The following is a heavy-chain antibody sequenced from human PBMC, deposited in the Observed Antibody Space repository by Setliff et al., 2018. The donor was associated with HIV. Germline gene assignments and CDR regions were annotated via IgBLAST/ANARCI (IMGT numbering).Heavy chain of an antibody. CDR3: ARGGYYYYFGVDV. J-gene: IGHJ6*02. CDR1: GGSISSGTYY. D-gene: IGHD3-16*01. V-gene: IGHV4-61*09. CDR2: IYTSGST. Sequence: SETLSLTCTVSGGSISSGTYYWSWIRQPAGKGLEWIGHIYTSGSTNYNPSLKSRVTISVDTSKNHFSLKLSSVTAADTAVYYCARGGYYYYFGVDVWGQGTTVTVSS.